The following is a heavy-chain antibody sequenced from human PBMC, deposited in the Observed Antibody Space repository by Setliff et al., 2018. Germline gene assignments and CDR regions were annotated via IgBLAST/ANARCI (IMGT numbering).Heavy chain of an antibody. J-gene: IGHJ4*02. CDR3: TRRQWLTTDIDY. CDR2: IYHSGNT. D-gene: IGHD6-19*01. CDR1: GGSISSYY. Sequence: SETLSLTCTVSGGSISSYYWSWIRQPPGKGLEWIGSIYHSGNTYYNPSLKSRVTISIDTSKNQFSLKLSSVTAADTAVYYCTRRQWLTTDIDYWGQGTLVTVSS. V-gene: IGHV4-59*04.